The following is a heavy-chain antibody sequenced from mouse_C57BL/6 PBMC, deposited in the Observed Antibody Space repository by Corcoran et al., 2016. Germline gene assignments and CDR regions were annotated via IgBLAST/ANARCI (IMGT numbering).Heavy chain of an antibody. CDR1: GYTFTDYY. CDR2: INPNNGGT. CDR3: ARRGLLLYYYAMDY. J-gene: IGHJ4*01. V-gene: IGHV1-26*01. D-gene: IGHD2-3*01. Sequence: EVQLQQSGPELVKPGASVKISCKASGYTFTDYYMNWVKQSHGKSLEWIGDINPNNGGTSYNQKFKGKATLTVGKSSSTAYMELRSLTSEDSAVYYCARRGLLLYYYAMDYWGQGTSVTVSS.